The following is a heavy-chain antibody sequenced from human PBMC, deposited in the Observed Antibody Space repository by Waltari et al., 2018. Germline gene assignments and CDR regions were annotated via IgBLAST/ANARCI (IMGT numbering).Heavy chain of an antibody. Sequence: EVQLVESGGGLIQPGGSLKLSCADSRFTVSSNYLSWVRQAPGKGLEWVSLMYSGGSTNYADSVKGRFTISRDISRNTLYLQMNSLRAEDTAVYYCARETYYDRSGYYRLGAFDIWGQGTVVTVSS. J-gene: IGHJ3*02. V-gene: IGHV3-53*01. CDR3: ARETYYDRSGYYRLGAFDI. CDR1: RFTVSSNY. CDR2: MYSGGST. D-gene: IGHD3-22*01.